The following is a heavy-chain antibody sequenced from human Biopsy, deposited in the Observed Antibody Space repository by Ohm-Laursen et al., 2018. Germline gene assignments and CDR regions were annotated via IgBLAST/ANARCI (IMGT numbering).Heavy chain of an antibody. Sequence: SLRLSCAASGFDFSDYSMSWVRQAPGKGLEWASSVTTTSSYIYYADSVKGRFTISRGNAKNTLHLQMNSLRAEDAAVYYCTGDSGGLGDYWGQGTLVTVSS. CDR2: VTTTSSYI. V-gene: IGHV3-21*01. CDR1: GFDFSDYS. D-gene: IGHD2-8*02. CDR3: TGDSGGLGDY. J-gene: IGHJ4*02.